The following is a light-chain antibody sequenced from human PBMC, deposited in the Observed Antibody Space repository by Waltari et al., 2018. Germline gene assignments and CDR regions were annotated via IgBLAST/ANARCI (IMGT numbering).Light chain of an antibody. J-gene: IGLJ2*01. Sequence: QSVLTQPPSASGTPGQGVTISCSGSRPNIGTNTVNWYQQLPGTAPKVLMYSKNQRPSGFPYRFSGSKSGTSASLAVSGLQSEDEGDYYCATWDDSLNGVVFGGGTKLTVL. CDR1: RPNIGTNT. CDR2: SKN. V-gene: IGLV1-44*01. CDR3: ATWDDSLNGVV.